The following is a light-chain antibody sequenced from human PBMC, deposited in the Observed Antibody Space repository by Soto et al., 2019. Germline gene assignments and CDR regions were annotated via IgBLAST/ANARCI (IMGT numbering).Light chain of an antibody. CDR3: QQYNSYSPNT. V-gene: IGKV1-5*03. Sequence: QSPSTLSASVGDRVTITCRASQSISSWLAWYQQKPGKAPKLLIYKASSLESGVPSRFSGSGSGTEFTLTISSLQPDDFATYYCQQYNSYSPNTFGQGTKVDIK. CDR2: KAS. J-gene: IGKJ1*01. CDR1: QSISSW.